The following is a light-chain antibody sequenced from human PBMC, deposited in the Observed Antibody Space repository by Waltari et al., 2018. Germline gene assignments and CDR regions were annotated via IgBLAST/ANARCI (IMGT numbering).Light chain of an antibody. J-gene: IGKJ5*01. CDR2: GAS. V-gene: IGKV3-15*01. CDR3: QQYDKWPPIT. Sequence: VLMTQSPPTLSLSPGDKATLSCRASQSINSNLAWYQQKPGQAPRLLIYGASTRATGVPGRFSGSGSGTDFTLTISGLRSEDFAVYYCQQYDKWPPITFGQGTRLEIK. CDR1: QSINSN.